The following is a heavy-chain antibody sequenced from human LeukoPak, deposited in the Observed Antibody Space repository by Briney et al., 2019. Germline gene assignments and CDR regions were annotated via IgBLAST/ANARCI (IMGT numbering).Heavy chain of an antibody. CDR3: ARVGRQLDP. V-gene: IGHV1-69*05. CDR2: IIPIFGTA. CDR1: GYTFTSYG. D-gene: IGHD1-26*01. Sequence: ASVKVSCKASGYTFTSYGISWVRQAPGQGLEWMGGIIPIFGTANYAQKFQGRVTITTDESTSTAYMELSSLRSEDTAVYYCARVGRQLDPWGQGTLVTVSS. J-gene: IGHJ5*02.